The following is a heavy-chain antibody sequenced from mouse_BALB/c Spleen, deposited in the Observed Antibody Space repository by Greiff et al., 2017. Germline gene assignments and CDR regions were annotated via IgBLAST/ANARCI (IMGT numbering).Heavy chain of an antibody. CDR1: GFTFSSYA. Sequence: EVMLVESGGGLVKPGGSLKLSCAASGFTFSSYAMSWVRQTPEKRLEWVASISSGGSTYYPDSVKGRFTISRDNARNILYLQMSSLRSEDTAMYYCARGVWVLSFDYWGQGTTLTVSS. V-gene: IGHV5-6-5*01. J-gene: IGHJ2*01. CDR3: ARGVWVLSFDY. D-gene: IGHD2-14*01. CDR2: ISSGGST.